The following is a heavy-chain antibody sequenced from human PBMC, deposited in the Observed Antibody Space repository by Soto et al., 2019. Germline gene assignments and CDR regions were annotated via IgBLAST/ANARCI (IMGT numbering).Heavy chain of an antibody. D-gene: IGHD3-16*01. CDR2: INHVGGT. J-gene: IGHJ5*02. V-gene: IGHV4-34*01. CDR1: GGFLSESY. Sequence: SESLSLACAVYGGFLSESYWTWIRQPPGKGLEWIGEINHVGGTNYNPSLKSRVTMSVDTSQNQFSLRLISVTAADTAMYFCVRIRYQLPSSVLWLDPWGQGTPVTVS. CDR3: VRIRYQLPSSVLWLDP.